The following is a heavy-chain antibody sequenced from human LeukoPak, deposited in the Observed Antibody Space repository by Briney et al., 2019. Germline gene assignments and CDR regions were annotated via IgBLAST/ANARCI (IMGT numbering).Heavy chain of an antibody. D-gene: IGHD2-15*01. J-gene: IGHJ4*02. V-gene: IGHV3-30*02. CDR1: GFTFSSYG. CDR3: AKGFVALVVVAATEPFDY. Sequence: GGSLRLSCAASGFTFSSYGMHWVRQAPGKGLEWVAFIRYDGSNKYYADSVKGRFTISRDNSKNTLYLQMNSLRAEDTAVYYCAKGFVALVVVAATEPFDYWGQGTLVTVSS. CDR2: IRYDGSNK.